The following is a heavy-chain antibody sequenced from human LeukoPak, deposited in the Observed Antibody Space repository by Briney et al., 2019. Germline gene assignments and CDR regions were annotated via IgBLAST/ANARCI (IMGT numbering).Heavy chain of an antibody. J-gene: IGHJ4*02. CDR2: INGGGTST. CDR1: GFTFSSYP. Sequence: HPGGSLRLSCAASGFTFSSYPMSWVRQAPGKGLVWVSSINGGGTSTYYADSVKGRFTISRDNSKNTLYLQMNSLRAEDTAVYYCARRSPSAYSSSWFEAYWGQGTLVTVSS. V-gene: IGHV3-23*01. D-gene: IGHD6-13*01. CDR3: ARRSPSAYSSSWFEAY.